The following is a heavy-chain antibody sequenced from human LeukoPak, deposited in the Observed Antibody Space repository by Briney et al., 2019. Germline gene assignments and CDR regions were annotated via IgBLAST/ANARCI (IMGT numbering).Heavy chain of an antibody. CDR2: SSTDGSRT. V-gene: IGHV3-74*01. J-gene: IGHJ3*02. Sequence: GGPLRLSCAASGFTFSSYWMHWVRQAPGEGLVWVSRSSTDGSRTSYADSVKGRFTISRDNAKNTLYLQMNSLRAEDTAVYYCAREDTAMADAFDIWGQGTMVTVSS. CDR3: AREDTAMADAFDI. D-gene: IGHD5-18*01. CDR1: GFTFSSYW.